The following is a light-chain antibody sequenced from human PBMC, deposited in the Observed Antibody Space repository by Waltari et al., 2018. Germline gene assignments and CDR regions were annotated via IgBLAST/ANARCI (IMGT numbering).Light chain of an antibody. Sequence: RASHSGGSDFAWYQQKPGQAPGLLIFGESNRATGVPDRFSGSGSDTDFRLTITRLESEDFGVYYCLQYVRSPVTFGRGTKVEIK. V-gene: IGKV3-20*01. CDR3: LQYVRSPVT. J-gene: IGKJ1*01. CDR1: HSGGSD. CDR2: GES.